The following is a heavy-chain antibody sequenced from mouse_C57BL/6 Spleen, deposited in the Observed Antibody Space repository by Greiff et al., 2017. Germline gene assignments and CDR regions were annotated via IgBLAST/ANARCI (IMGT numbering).Heavy chain of an antibody. CDR2: IYPRSGNT. V-gene: IGHV1-81*01. CDR3: ARIHDGYYFYWYVDV. D-gene: IGHD2-3*01. J-gene: IGHJ1*03. Sequence: VQLQQSGAELARPGASVKLSCKASGYTFTSYGISWVKQRTGQGLEWIGEIYPRSGNTYYNEKFKGKATLTADKSSSTAYMELRSLTSEDSAVYFCARIHDGYYFYWYVDVWGTGTTVTVSS. CDR1: GYTFTSYG.